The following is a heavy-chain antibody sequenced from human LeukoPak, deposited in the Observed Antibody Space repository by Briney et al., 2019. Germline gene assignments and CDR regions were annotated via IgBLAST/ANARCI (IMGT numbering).Heavy chain of an antibody. V-gene: IGHV4-34*01. D-gene: IGHD6-19*01. J-gene: IGHJ4*02. Sequence: SETLSLTCAVYGGSFSGYYWSWIRQPPGKGLEWIGEINHSGSTNYNPSLKSRVTISVDTSKNQFSLKLSSVTAADTAVCYCARRSIAVAGSNDYWGQGTLVTVSS. CDR3: ARRSIAVAGSNDY. CDR2: INHSGST. CDR1: GGSFSGYY.